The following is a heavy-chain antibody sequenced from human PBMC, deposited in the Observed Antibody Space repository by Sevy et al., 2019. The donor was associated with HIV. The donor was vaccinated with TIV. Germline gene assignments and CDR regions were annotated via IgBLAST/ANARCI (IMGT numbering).Heavy chain of an antibody. D-gene: IGHD2-15*01. V-gene: IGHV1-2*06. CDR1: GYTFTGYY. CDR3: ASRLGYCSGGSCSPGGYYYGMDV. Sequence: ASVKVSCKASGYTFTGYYMHWVRQAPGQGLEWMGRINPNSGGTNYAQKFQGRVTMTRDTSISTAYMELGRLRSDDTAVYYCASRLGYCSGGSCSPGGYYYGMDVWGQGTTVTVSS. J-gene: IGHJ6*02. CDR2: INPNSGGT.